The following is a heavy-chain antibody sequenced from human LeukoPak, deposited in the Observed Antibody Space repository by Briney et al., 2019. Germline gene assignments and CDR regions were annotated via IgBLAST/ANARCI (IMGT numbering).Heavy chain of an antibody. Sequence: SETLSLTCAVSGGSISSSNWWSWVRQPPGKGLEWIGSIYYSGSTYYNPSLKSRVTISVDTSKNQFSLKLSSVTAADTAVYYCARVNNWNGLFDPWGQGTLVTVSS. D-gene: IGHD1-1*01. CDR3: ARVNNWNGLFDP. V-gene: IGHV4-4*02. J-gene: IGHJ5*02. CDR1: GGSISSSNW. CDR2: IYYSGST.